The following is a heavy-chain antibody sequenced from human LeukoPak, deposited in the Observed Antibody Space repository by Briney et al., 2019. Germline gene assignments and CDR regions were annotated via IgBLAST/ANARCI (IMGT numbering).Heavy chain of an antibody. CDR2: INHSGST. CDR3: ASNYGSGSYVLDY. CDR1: GGSFSGYY. D-gene: IGHD3-10*01. Sequence: SETLSLTCAVYGGSFSGYYWGWIRQPPGKGLEWIGEINHSGSTNYNPSLKSRVTISVDTSKNQFSLKLSSVTAADTAVYYCASNYGSGSYVLDYWGQGTLVTVSS. V-gene: IGHV4-34*01. J-gene: IGHJ4*02.